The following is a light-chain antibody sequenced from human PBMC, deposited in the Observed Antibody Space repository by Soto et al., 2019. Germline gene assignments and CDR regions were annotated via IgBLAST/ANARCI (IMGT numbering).Light chain of an antibody. CDR2: DVN. Sequence: QSALTQPRLVSGSPGQSVTISCTGTSSDVGGYDHVSWYQQHPGKAPKLMIYDVNKWPSGVPDRFSGSKSGNTASLTISRLQAEDEADYYCCSFAGGNTNWVFGGGTKLTVL. J-gene: IGLJ3*02. CDR1: SSDVGGYDH. V-gene: IGLV2-11*01. CDR3: CSFAGGNTNWV.